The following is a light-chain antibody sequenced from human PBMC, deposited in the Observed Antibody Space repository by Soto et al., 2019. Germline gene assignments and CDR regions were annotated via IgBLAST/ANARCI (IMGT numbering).Light chain of an antibody. Sequence: EIVLTQSPGTLSLSPGERATLSCRASQSISSDFLGWYQQKPGQAPRLPIYGTSTRATGIPDRFSGSGSGTAFTLTISRLEPEDFAVYYCQQYGSLFTFGPGTKVDIK. V-gene: IGKV3-20*01. CDR3: QQYGSLFT. CDR2: GTS. CDR1: QSISSDF. J-gene: IGKJ3*01.